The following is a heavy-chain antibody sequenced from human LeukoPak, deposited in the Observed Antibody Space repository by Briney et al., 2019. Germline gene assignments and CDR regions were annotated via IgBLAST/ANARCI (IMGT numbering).Heavy chain of an antibody. CDR3: ARAGTERLYYYYYMDV. V-gene: IGHV1-2*02. Sequence: ASVKVSCKASGYTFTGYYMHWVRQAPGQGLEWMGWINPNSGGTNYAQKFQGRVTMTRDTSISTAYMELSRLRSDDTAVYYCARAGTERLYYYYYMDVWGKGTTVTVSS. J-gene: IGHJ6*03. CDR1: GYTFTGYY. CDR2: INPNSGGT. D-gene: IGHD1-1*01.